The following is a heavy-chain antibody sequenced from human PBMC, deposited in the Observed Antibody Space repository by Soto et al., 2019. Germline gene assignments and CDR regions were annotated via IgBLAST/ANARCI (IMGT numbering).Heavy chain of an antibody. D-gene: IGHD6-13*01. Sequence: GGSLRLSCAASGFTFSSYGMHWVRQAPGKGLEWVAVISYDGSNKYYADSVKGRFTISRDNSKNTLYLQMNSLRAEDTAVYYCARTYSSSWYDKNGMDVWGQGTTVTVSS. CDR3: ARTYSSSWYDKNGMDV. CDR1: GFTFSSYG. V-gene: IGHV3-30*03. J-gene: IGHJ6*02. CDR2: ISYDGSNK.